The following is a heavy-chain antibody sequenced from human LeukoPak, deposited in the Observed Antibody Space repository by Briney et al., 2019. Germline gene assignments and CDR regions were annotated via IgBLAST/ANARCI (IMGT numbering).Heavy chain of an antibody. CDR3: ARLSPTRPYYYYYMDV. Sequence: GESLKISCKGSGYSCTSYLIGGVRQMPGKGLEWMGISYPGDSDTRDSPSFQGQVTISADNAISPAYLQWSSMKASDTAMYYGARLSPTRPYYYYYMDVWGKGTTVTVSS. CDR2: SYPGDSDT. J-gene: IGHJ6*03. D-gene: IGHD2-2*01. V-gene: IGHV5-51*01. CDR1: GYSCTSYL.